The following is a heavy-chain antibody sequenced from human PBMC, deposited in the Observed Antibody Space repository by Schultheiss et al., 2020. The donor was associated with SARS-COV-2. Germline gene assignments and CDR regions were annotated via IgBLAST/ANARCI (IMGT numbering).Heavy chain of an antibody. CDR3: ARVRAQHIVASYYYYYGMDV. V-gene: IGHV3-64*01. CDR2: ISSNGGST. J-gene: IGHJ6*02. Sequence: GSLRLSCAASGFTFSSYAMHWVRQAPGKGLEYVSAISSNGGSTYYANSVKGRFTISRDNSKNTLYLQMGSLRAEDMAVYYCARVRAQHIVASYYYYYGMDVWGQGTTVTRLL. D-gene: IGHD2-21*01. CDR1: GFTFSSYA.